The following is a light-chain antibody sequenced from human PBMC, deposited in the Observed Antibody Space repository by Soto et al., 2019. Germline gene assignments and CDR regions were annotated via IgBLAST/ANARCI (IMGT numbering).Light chain of an antibody. CDR2: RAS. CDR3: LQDINYTWT. V-gene: IGKV1-5*03. J-gene: IGKJ1*01. CDR1: QSSSRW. Sequence: IQMTRSPANRSAPVGDTVTITCRASQSSSRWLAWYQKKQGQAPKLLIYRASSLESGVPSRFRGSGSGTDFTIAISSLKHEDSETYYCLQDINYTWTFGQGTQVDIK.